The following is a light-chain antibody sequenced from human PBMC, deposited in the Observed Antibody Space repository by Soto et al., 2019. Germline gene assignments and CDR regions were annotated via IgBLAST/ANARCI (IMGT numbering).Light chain of an antibody. V-gene: IGLV1-47*01. CDR3: AAWDDSLSGHVV. CDR2: RNN. J-gene: IGLJ2*01. CDR1: SSNIGSNY. Sequence: QSALTQPPSASGTPGQRVTISCSGSSSNIGSNYVYWYQQLPGTAPKLLIYRNNQRPSGVPDRFSGSKSGTSAFLAISGLRSEDEADYYCAAWDDSLSGHVVFGGGTKLTVL.